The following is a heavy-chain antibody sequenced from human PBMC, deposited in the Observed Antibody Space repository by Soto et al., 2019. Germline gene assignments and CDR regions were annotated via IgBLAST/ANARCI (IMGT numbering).Heavy chain of an antibody. D-gene: IGHD3-22*01. CDR2: IYYSGST. J-gene: IGHJ4*02. CDR3: ARRGEYYYDSSGYPAYFDY. CDR1: GGSISSSSYY. V-gene: IGHV4-39*01. Sequence: PSETLSLTCTVSGGSISSSSYYWGWIRQPPGKGLEWIGSIYYSGSTYYNPSLKSRVTISVDTSKNQFSLKLSSVTAADTAVYYCARRGEYYYDSSGYPAYFDYWGQGTLVTVAS.